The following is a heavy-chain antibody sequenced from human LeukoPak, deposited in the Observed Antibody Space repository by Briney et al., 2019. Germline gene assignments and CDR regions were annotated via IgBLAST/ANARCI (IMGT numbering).Heavy chain of an antibody. CDR3: ARDRINSYDSSGYYHGYYVDY. D-gene: IGHD3-22*01. V-gene: IGHV3-30-3*01. Sequence: GGTLRLSCAASGFTFSSYAMHWVRQAPGKGLEWVAVISYDGSNKYYADSVKGRFTVSRDNSKNTLYLQMNSLRAEDTAVYYCARDRINSYDSSGYYHGYYVDYWGQGTLVTVSS. CDR1: GFTFSSYA. CDR2: ISYDGSNK. J-gene: IGHJ4*02.